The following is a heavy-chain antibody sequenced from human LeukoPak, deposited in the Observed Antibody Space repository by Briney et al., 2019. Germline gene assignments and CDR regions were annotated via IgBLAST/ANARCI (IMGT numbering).Heavy chain of an antibody. CDR3: ARGSVGIAAAITRKKWYFDL. Sequence: PSETLSLTCTVSGGSISSLTYYWGWIRQPPGKGLEWIGSIHYSGSTNYNPSLKSRVTISVDTSKNQFSLKLSSVTAADTAVYYCARGSVGIAAAITRKKWYFDLWGRGTLVTVSS. CDR2: IHYSGST. V-gene: IGHV4-39*07. CDR1: GGSISSLTYY. D-gene: IGHD6-13*01. J-gene: IGHJ2*01.